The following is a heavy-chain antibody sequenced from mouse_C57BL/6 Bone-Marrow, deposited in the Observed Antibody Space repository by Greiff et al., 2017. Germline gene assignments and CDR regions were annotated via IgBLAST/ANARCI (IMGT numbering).Heavy chain of an antibody. D-gene: IGHD1-1*01. CDR2: IDPSDSYT. J-gene: IGHJ3*01. CDR1: GYTFTSYW. V-gene: IGHV1-69*01. CDR3: VSSYDYGSSYWFAY. Sequence: QVQLQQSGAELVMPGASVKLSCKASGYTFTSYWMHWVKQRPGQGLEWIGEIDPSDSYTNYNQKFKGKSTLTVDKSSSTAYMQLSSLTSEDSAVYYCVSSYDYGSSYWFAYWGQGTLVTVSA.